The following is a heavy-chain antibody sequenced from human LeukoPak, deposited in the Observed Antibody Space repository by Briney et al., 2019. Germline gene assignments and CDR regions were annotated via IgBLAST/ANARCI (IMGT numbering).Heavy chain of an antibody. J-gene: IGHJ4*02. CDR1: GFTFSSYS. V-gene: IGHV3-21*01. CDR3: AGEKRGYSYGYYDY. CDR2: ISSSSSYI. D-gene: IGHD5-18*01. Sequence: GGSLRLSCAASGFTFSSYSMNWVRQAPGKGLEWVSSISSSSSYICYADSVKGRFTISRDNAKNSLYLQMNSLRAEDTAVYYCAGEKRGYSYGYYDYWGQGTLVTVSS.